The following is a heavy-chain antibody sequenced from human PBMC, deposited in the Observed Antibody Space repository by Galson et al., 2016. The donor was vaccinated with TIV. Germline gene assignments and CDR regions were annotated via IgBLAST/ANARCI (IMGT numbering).Heavy chain of an antibody. V-gene: IGHV4-59*11. CDR2: ISYSGGT. CDR3: VRYFEVVLGGFHWFDP. CDR1: GASISRHD. J-gene: IGHJ5*02. Sequence: TCTVSGASISRHDWTWIRQPPGKGLEWIGCISYSGGTNYNPSLKGRVSISLDTSENNFSLKLSSVTAADTAVYYCVRYFEVVLGGFHWFDPWGQGTLVIVSS. D-gene: IGHD3-3*01.